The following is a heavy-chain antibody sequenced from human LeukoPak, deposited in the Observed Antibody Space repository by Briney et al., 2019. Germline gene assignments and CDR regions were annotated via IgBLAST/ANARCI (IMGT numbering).Heavy chain of an antibody. CDR1: GLTFSTYW. CDR3: ARVYTGNRWHFDY. D-gene: IGHD2-2*02. V-gene: IGHV3-7*03. J-gene: IGHJ4*02. CDR2: IKRDGSEK. Sequence: GGSLRLSCAASGLTFSTYWMSWVRQAPGKGLECVANIKRDGSEKYYVDSVKGRFTIFRDDAKSSLYLQMNSLRAEDTAVYFCARVYTGNRWHFDYWGQGTLVTVSS.